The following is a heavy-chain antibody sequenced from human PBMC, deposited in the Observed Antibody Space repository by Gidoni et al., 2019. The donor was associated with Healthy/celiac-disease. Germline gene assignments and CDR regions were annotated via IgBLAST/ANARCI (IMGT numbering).Heavy chain of an antibody. CDR3: TKDQVGEGIQLWRGGYYYYMDV. J-gene: IGHJ6*03. CDR1: GFTFSNAW. Sequence: EVHLVESGGGLVKPGGSLRLSCAASGFTFSNAWMRWFRQAPGKGLEWVGRIKSKTDGGTTDYAAPVKGRFTISRDDSKNTLYLQMNSLKTEDTAVYYCTKDQVGEGIQLWRGGYYYYMDVWGKGTTVTVSS. V-gene: IGHV3-15*01. CDR2: IKSKTDGGTT. D-gene: IGHD5-18*01.